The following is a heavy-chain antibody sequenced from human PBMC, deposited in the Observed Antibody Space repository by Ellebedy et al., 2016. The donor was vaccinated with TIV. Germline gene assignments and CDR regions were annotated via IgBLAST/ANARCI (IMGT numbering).Heavy chain of an antibody. Sequence: GESLKISCAASGFTFSDYGIHCVRRAPGKGLEWLAVIAHDGSVAYYRESVKGRITLSRDNSKNTVYLQVNSLRPDDTAVYFCAKEPQIHASPWYFDLWGRGTLVTVSS. CDR2: IAHDGSVA. J-gene: IGHJ2*01. CDR1: GFTFSDYG. D-gene: IGHD5-18*01. V-gene: IGHV3-30*18. CDR3: AKEPQIHASPWYFDL.